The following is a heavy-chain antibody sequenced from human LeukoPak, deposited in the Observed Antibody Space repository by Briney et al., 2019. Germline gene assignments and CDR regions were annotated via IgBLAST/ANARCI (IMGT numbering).Heavy chain of an antibody. J-gene: IGHJ3*02. CDR2: IRYDGSNK. Sequence: PGGSLRLSCAASGFTFSSYGMHWVRQAPGKGLEWVAFIRYDGSNKYYADSVKGRFTISRDNSKNTLYLQMNSLRAEDTAVFYCAKDHLLYSSAWYTPFDAFDIWGQGTMVTVSS. CDR3: AKDHLLYSSAWYTPFDAFDI. D-gene: IGHD6-19*01. V-gene: IGHV3-30*02. CDR1: GFTFSSYG.